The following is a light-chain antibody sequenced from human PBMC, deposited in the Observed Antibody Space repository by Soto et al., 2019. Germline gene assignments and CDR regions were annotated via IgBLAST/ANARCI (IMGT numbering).Light chain of an antibody. CDR1: QSVSSSY. J-gene: IGKJ2*01. Sequence: EIVLTQSPGTLSLSPGERATLSCRASQSVSSSYLAWYQHKPGQAPRLLIYGASSRATGIPDRFSGSGSGTDFTLTIRRLEPEEFAVYSCQQYGSSPHTFGQGTKLEIK. CDR2: GAS. CDR3: QQYGSSPHT. V-gene: IGKV3-20*01.